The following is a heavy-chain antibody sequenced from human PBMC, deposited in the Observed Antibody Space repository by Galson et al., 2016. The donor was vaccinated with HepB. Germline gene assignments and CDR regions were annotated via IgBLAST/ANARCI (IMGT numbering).Heavy chain of an antibody. J-gene: IGHJ6*03. D-gene: IGHD6-13*01. CDR1: GGSISSYS. CDR3: AGGIADRKIGYFCYMSV. Sequence: SETLSLTCTVSGGSISSYSWSWIRQPPGKGLEWIGYIYYSGHTDSNPSLKSRVTISVDTSKKQFPLKLSSVTTADTAVYYFAGGIADRKIGYFCYMSVWGKGTTVTVSS. CDR2: IYYSGHT. V-gene: IGHV4-59*01.